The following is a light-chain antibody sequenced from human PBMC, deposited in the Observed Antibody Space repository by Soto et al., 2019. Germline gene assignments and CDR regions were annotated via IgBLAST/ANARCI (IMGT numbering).Light chain of an antibody. V-gene: IGLV2-14*01. Sequence: QSVLTQPASVSGSPGQSITISCTGTSSDVGGYNYVSWYQQHPGKAPKLMIYDVNNRPSGVSNRFSGSKSGNTASLTVSGLQGEDEADYYCSSDTSSSSLVVFGGGTKLTVL. CDR3: SSDTSSSSLVV. CDR2: DVN. CDR1: SSDVGGYNY. J-gene: IGLJ2*01.